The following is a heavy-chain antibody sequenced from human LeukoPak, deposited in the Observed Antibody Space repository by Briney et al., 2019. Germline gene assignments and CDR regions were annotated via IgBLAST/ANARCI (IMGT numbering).Heavy chain of an antibody. CDR1: GFTFDDYA. CDR3: AKDLKSVAGKSGGFDY. D-gene: IGHD6-19*01. V-gene: IGHV3-9*01. J-gene: IGHJ4*02. Sequence: GGSLRLSCAASGFTFDDYAMHWVRQAPGKGLEWVSGISWNSGSIGYADSVKGRFTISRDNAKNSLYLQMNSLRAEDTALYYCAKDLKSVAGKSGGFDYWGQGTLVTVSS. CDR2: ISWNSGSI.